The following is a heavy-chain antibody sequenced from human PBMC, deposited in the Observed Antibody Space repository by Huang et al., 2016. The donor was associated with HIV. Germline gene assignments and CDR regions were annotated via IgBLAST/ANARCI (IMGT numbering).Heavy chain of an antibody. Sequence: QVQLQQWGAGLLKPSETLSLTCAVYGGSFRGYYWSWIRQSPGKGLEWSGESNHSGSTNYNPSLKRRLTIAVDTSKNQFSLKLSSVTAADTAVYYCARERMMSWLDDHDAFDIWGQGTMVTVSS. CDR2: SNHSGST. D-gene: IGHD1-1*01. J-gene: IGHJ3*02. V-gene: IGHV4-34*01. CDR3: ARERMMSWLDDHDAFDI. CDR1: GGSFRGYY.